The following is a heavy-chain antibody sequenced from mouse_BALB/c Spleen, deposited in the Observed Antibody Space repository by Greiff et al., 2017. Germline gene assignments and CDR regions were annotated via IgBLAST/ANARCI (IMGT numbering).Heavy chain of an antibody. CDR1: GFSLTSYG. D-gene: IGHD1-1*01. J-gene: IGHJ1*01. CDR2: IWSGGST. V-gene: IGHV2-2*02. Sequence: VKLVESGPGLVQPSQSLSITCTVSGFSLTSYGVHWVRQSPGKGLEWLGVIWSGGSTDYNAAFISRLSISKDNSKSQVFFKMNSLQANDTAIYYCARNPHYGSSYEGYWYFDVWGAGTTVTVSS. CDR3: ARNPHYGSSYEGYWYFDV.